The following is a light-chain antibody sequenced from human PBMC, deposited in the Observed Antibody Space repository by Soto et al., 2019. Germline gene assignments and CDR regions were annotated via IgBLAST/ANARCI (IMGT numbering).Light chain of an antibody. CDR1: SVHSSYA. V-gene: IGLV4-69*01. Sequence: QPVLTQSPSASASLGASVKLTCTLSSVHSSYAIAWYQQRPEQGPRSLMKLNSDGSHSKGDGIPDRFSGSRSGAERYLTISSLQSEDEAYYYCQTWGTGIRVFGGGTKLTVL. J-gene: IGLJ3*02. CDR3: QTWGTGIRV. CDR2: LNSDGSH.